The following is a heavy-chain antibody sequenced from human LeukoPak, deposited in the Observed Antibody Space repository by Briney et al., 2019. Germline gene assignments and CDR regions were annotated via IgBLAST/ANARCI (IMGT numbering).Heavy chain of an antibody. V-gene: IGHV1-69*04. CDR3: ARAGGYIAAQYY. CDR2: IIPILGIA. CDR1: GCTFISYA. Sequence: SVKVSCKASGCTFISYAISWVRQAPGQGLEWMGRIIPILGIANYAQKFQGRVTITADKSTSTAYMELSRLRPEDTAVYYCARAGGYIAAQYYWGEGTLVTVSS. J-gene: IGHJ4*02. D-gene: IGHD6-25*01.